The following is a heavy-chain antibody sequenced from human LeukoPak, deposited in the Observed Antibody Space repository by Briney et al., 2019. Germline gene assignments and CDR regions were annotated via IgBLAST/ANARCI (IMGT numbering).Heavy chain of an antibody. Sequence: PGGSLRLSCAASGFTFSDYYMSWIRQAPGKGLEWVSYISSSGSTIYYADSVKGRFTISRDNAKNSLYLQMNSLRAGDTAVYYCASQEWSDGSYFDYWGQGTLVTVSS. CDR2: ISSSGSTI. CDR1: GFTFSDYY. V-gene: IGHV3-11*01. J-gene: IGHJ4*02. D-gene: IGHD3-3*01. CDR3: ASQEWSDGSYFDY.